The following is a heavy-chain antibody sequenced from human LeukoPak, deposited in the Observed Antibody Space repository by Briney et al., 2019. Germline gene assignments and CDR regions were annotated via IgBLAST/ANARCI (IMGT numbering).Heavy chain of an antibody. Sequence: PGGSLRLSCAASGFTFSTFWMSWVRQAPGKGLEWVANIKEDGSEKYYVDSMKGRFTVSRDNAKNSPYLQMDSLRAEDTAVYYCARGGTFVSDYWGQGTLVTVSS. D-gene: IGHD1-1*01. CDR3: ARGGTFVSDY. CDR1: GFTFSTFW. V-gene: IGHV3-7*01. CDR2: IKEDGSEK. J-gene: IGHJ4*02.